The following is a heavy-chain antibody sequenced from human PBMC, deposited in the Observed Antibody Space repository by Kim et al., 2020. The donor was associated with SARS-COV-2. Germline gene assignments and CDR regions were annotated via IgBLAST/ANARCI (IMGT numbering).Heavy chain of an antibody. CDR3: AKRKHIVVVTAISSWFDP. D-gene: IGHD2-21*02. CDR1: GFTFSSYA. V-gene: IGHV3-23*01. Sequence: GGSLRLSCAASGFTFSSYAMSWVRQAPGKGLEWVSAISGSGGSTYYADSVKGRFTISRDNSKNTLYLQMNSLRAEDTAVYYCAKRKHIVVVTAISSWFDPWGQGTLVTVSS. J-gene: IGHJ5*02. CDR2: ISGSGGST.